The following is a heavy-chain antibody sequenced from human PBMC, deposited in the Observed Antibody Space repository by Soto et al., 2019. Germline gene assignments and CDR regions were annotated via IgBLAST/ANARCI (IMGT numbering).Heavy chain of an antibody. J-gene: IGHJ6*02. Sequence: SVKVSCKASGGTFSSYAISWVRQAPGQGLEWMGGIIPIFGTANYAQKFQGRVTITADESTSTAYMELSSLRSEDTAVYYCARSPNNSSSWYGYYYYGMDVWGQGTTVTVSS. V-gene: IGHV1-69*13. D-gene: IGHD6-13*01. CDR2: IIPIFGTA. CDR3: ARSPNNSSSWYGYYYYGMDV. CDR1: GGTFSSYA.